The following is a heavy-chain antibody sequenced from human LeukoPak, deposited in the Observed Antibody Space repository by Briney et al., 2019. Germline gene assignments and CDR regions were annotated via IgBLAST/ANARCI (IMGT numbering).Heavy chain of an antibody. J-gene: IGHJ6*03. CDR1: GFTFSRNV. V-gene: IGHV3-30*01. Sequence: GGSLRLSCAASGFTFSRNVMHWVRQAPGKGLEWVALISYEGNNKFYADSVKGRFTISRDNSRNTLYLQMNSLSGEDAAVYSCARGGIPTGPYYYFYYIDVWGKGTAVTVSS. D-gene: IGHD3-10*01. CDR2: ISYEGNNK. CDR3: ARGGIPTGPYYYFYYIDV.